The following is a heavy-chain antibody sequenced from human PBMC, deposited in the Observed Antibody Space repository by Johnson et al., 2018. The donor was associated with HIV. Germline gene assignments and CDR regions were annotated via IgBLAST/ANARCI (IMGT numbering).Heavy chain of an antibody. CDR2: ISWNSGSI. Sequence: QLVESGGGLVQPGRSLRLSCAASGFTFDDYAMHWVRQAPGKGLEWVSGISWNSGSIGYADSVKGGFTISRDNAKNSLYLQMNSLRAEDTAVYYCVRDRGTMLLDGAFDIWGQGTMVTVSS. V-gene: IGHV3-9*01. J-gene: IGHJ3*02. CDR3: VRDRGTMLLDGAFDI. CDR1: GFTFDDYA. D-gene: IGHD3-10*01.